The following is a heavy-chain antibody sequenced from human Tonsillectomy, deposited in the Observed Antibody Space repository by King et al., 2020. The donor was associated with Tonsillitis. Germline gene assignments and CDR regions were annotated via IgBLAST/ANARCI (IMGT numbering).Heavy chain of an antibody. J-gene: IGHJ4*02. Sequence: QLVQSGGGVVQPGRSLRLSCAASGFTFSSYGMHWVRQAPGKGLEWVAVIWYDGSNKYYADSVKGRFTISRDNSKNTLYLQMNSLRAEDTAVYYCAREKYDYGVEERDLDYWGQGTLVTVSS. CDR2: IWYDGSNK. V-gene: IGHV3-33*01. D-gene: IGHD4-17*01. CDR1: GFTFSSYG. CDR3: AREKYDYGVEERDLDY.